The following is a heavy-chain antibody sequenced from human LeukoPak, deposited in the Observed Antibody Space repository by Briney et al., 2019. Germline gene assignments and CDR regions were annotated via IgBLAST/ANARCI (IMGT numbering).Heavy chain of an antibody. V-gene: IGHV1-2*02. CDR3: ETRCTNGVCYKGYYMDV. Sequence: GASVKVSCKASGYTLTSYYLHWVRQAPGQGLEWLGWINLNGGGTLSAQKFQGRVTMTRDASISTASMELSGLRSDDTAVSYCETRCTNGVCYKGYYMDVWGKGTTVTVSS. D-gene: IGHD2-8*01. J-gene: IGHJ6*03. CDR2: INLNGGGT. CDR1: GYTLTSYY.